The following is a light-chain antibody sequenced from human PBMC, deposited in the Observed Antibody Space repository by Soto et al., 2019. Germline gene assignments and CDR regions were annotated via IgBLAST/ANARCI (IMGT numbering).Light chain of an antibody. V-gene: IGKV1-39*01. Sequence: DIHMTQSPSSLSASVGYRFTITCRASQSISGSLNWYQQKTGKAPKLLIYAAFSLQSGVPSRFSGSGSGTDFTLTISSLPPEDFATYYCQQSYTNPNTFGQGTRLEIK. CDR3: QQSYTNPNT. CDR1: QSISGS. CDR2: AAF. J-gene: IGKJ5*01.